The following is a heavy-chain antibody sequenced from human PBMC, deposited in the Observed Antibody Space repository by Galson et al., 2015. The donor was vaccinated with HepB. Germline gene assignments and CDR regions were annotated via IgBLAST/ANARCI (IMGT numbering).Heavy chain of an antibody. CDR2: INPSGGST. D-gene: IGHD3-22*01. CDR1: GGTFTSYY. Sequence: SVKVSCKASGGTFTSYYMHWVRQAPGQGLEWMGIINPSGGSTSYAQKFQGRVTMTRDTSTSTVYMELSSLRSEDTAVYYCARGYYYDSSGYYPFDYWGQGTLVTVSS. V-gene: IGHV1-46*03. J-gene: IGHJ4*02. CDR3: ARGYYYDSSGYYPFDY.